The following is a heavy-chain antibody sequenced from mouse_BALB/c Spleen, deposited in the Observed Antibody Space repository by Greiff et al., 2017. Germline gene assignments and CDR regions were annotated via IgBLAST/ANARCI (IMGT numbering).Heavy chain of an antibody. D-gene: IGHD1-1*01. J-gene: IGHJ2*01. V-gene: IGHV5-12-2*01. CDR3: ARHSYDYFDY. CDR1: GFTFSSYT. Sequence: EVNLVESGGGLVQPGGSLKLSCAASGFTFSSYTMSWVRQTPEKRLEWVAYISNGGGSTYYPDTVKGRFTISRDNAKNTLYLQMSSLKSEDTAMYYCARHSYDYFDYWGQGTTLTVSS. CDR2: ISNGGGST.